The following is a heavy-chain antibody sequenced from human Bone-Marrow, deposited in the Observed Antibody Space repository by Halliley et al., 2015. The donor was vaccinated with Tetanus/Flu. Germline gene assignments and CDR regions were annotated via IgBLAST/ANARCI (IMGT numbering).Heavy chain of an antibody. D-gene: IGHD5-18*01. CDR3: ARFDTTLDNYFDR. V-gene: IGHV4-4*02. J-gene: IGHJ4*02. CDR2: ISQGGTP. Sequence: WFGEISQGGTPTYTPPLKSRVTLSVAKSKAQFSLRLTSGTAADTAVYYCARFDTTLDNYFDRWGQGILVIVSS.